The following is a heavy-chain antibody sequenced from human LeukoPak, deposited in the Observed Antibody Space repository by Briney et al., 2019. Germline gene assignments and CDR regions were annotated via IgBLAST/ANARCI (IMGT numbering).Heavy chain of an antibody. D-gene: IGHD1-26*01. V-gene: IGHV3-48*03. CDR1: GFTFSSYE. CDR2: ISSSGSTI. Sequence: GGSLRLSCAASGFTFSSYEMNWVRQAPGKGLEWVSYISSSGSTIYYADSVKGRFTISRDNAENSLYLQMNSLRAEDTAVYYCARADSGSYFGTHFDYWGQGTLVTVSS. CDR3: ARADSGSYFGTHFDY. J-gene: IGHJ4*02.